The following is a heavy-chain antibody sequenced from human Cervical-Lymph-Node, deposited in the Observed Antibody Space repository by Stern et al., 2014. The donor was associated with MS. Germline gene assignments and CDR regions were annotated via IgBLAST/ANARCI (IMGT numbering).Heavy chain of an antibody. Sequence: QVQLQESGPGLVKPSETLSLTCTVSGGSISSSSYYWGWIRQPPGKGLEWIGSIYYSGSTYYNPSLKSRVTISVDTSKNQFSLKLSSVTAADTAVYYCASTSSGHPHAFDIWGQGTMVTVSS. J-gene: IGHJ3*02. D-gene: IGHD6-19*01. V-gene: IGHV4-39*01. CDR1: GGSISSSSYY. CDR3: ASTSSGHPHAFDI. CDR2: IYYSGST.